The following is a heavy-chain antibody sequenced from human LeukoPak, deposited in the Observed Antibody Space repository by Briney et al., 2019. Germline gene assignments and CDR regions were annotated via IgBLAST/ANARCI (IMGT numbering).Heavy chain of an antibody. Sequence: PGGSLRLSCAVSGLTFSSSWMDWVRQAPGKGLEWIGYIYYSGSTNYNPSLKSRVTISVDTSKNQFSLKLSSVTAADTAVFYCARWYLGRTVTTGYFDLWGRGTLVTVSS. CDR2: IYYSGST. D-gene: IGHD4-17*01. CDR3: ARWYLGRTVTTGYFDL. V-gene: IGHV4-59*01. J-gene: IGHJ2*01. CDR1: GLTFSSSW.